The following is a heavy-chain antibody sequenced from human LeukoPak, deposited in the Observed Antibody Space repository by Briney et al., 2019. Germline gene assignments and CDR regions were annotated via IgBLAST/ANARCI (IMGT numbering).Heavy chain of an antibody. J-gene: IGHJ4*02. V-gene: IGHV3-23*01. CDR2: ISGSGGST. CDR3: ARDQDIVVVVAATPTYFDY. Sequence: GGSLRLSCAASGFTFSSYAISWVRQAPGKGLEWVSAISGSGGSTYYADSVKGRFTISRDNSKNTLYLQMNSLRAEDTAVYYCARDQDIVVVVAATPTYFDYWGQGTLVTVSS. CDR1: GFTFSSYA. D-gene: IGHD2-15*01.